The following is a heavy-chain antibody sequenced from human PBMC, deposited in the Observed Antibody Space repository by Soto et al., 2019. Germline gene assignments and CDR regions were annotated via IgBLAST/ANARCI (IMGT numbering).Heavy chain of an antibody. J-gene: IGHJ4*02. CDR3: AKDPSRGIDYYFDY. V-gene: IGHV3-30*18. Sequence: QEQLVESGGGVVQPGRSLRLSCVASGFTFSNYAMHWVRQAPGKGLEWVAIVSYDGSTKYFADSVKGRFTISRDNFKNTLYLQMNSLRAEDTAVFYCAKDPSRGIDYYFDYWGQGTLVTVSS. CDR1: GFTFSNYA. CDR2: VSYDGSTK.